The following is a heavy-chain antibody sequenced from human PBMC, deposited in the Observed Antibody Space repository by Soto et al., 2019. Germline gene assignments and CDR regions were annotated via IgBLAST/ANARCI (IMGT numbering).Heavy chain of an antibody. D-gene: IGHD5-12*01. CDR2: ISSSSSYI. J-gene: IGHJ3*02. CDR3: ARDGAATIGAFDI. V-gene: IGHV3-21*01. Sequence: PGGSLSLSCAASGFTFSSHSMNWVRQAPGKGLEWVSSISSSSSYIYYADSVKGRFTISRDNAKNSLYLQMNSLRAEDTAVYYCARDGAATIGAFDIWGQGTMVT. CDR1: GFTFSSHS.